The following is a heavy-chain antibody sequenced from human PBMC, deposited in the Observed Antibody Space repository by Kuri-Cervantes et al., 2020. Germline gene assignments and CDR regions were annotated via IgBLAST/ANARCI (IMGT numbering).Heavy chain of an antibody. V-gene: IGHV3-23*01. J-gene: IGHJ4*02. CDR1: GFTFSNYA. D-gene: IGHD3-16*01. CDR2: ISASGGST. CDR3: ARDQWVPADYIWGSYLGRGKADY. Sequence: GGSLRLSCAASGFTFSNYAMSWVRQAPGKGLEWVSVISASGGSTYYADSVKGRCTISRDNAKNSLYLQMNSLRAEDTAVYYCARDQWVPADYIWGSYLGRGKADYWGQGTLVTVSS.